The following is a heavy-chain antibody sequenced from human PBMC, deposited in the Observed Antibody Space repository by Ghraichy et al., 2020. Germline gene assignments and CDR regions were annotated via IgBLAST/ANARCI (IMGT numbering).Heavy chain of an antibody. V-gene: IGHV4-59*01. J-gene: IGHJ4*02. CDR1: GGSISSYY. D-gene: IGHD3-9*01. CDR3: ARGLRYFDWVLGGFDY. CDR2: IYYSGST. Sequence: SETLSLTCTVSGGSISSYYWSWIRQPPGKGLEWIGYIYYSGSTNYNPSLKSRVTISVDTSKNQFSLKLSSVTAADTAVYYCARGLRYFDWVLGGFDYWGQGTLVTVSS.